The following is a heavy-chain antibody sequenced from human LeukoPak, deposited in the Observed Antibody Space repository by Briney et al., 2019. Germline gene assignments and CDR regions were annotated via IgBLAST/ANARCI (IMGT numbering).Heavy chain of an antibody. D-gene: IGHD3-22*01. CDR2: IRYDGSNK. J-gene: IGHJ5*02. CDR1: GFTFSSYG. CDR3: ARHQPDDYSGYH. Sequence: GGSLRLSCAASGFTFSSYGMHWVRQAPGKGLEWVAFIRYDGSNKYYADSVKGRFTISRDNFKNTLYLQMNSLRAEDTAVYYCARHQPDDYSGYHWGQGTLVTVSS. V-gene: IGHV3-30*02.